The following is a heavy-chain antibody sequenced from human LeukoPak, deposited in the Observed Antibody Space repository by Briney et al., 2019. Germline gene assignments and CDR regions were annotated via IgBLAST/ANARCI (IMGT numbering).Heavy chain of an antibody. CDR2: IRYDGSNK. J-gene: IGHJ3*02. CDR1: GFTFSSYG. Sequence: PGGSLRLSCAASGFTFSSYGMHWVRQAPGKGLEWVAFIRYDGSNKYYADSVKGRFTISRDNSKNTLYLQMNSLRAEDTAVYYCAKYRGLYGSGPSEDAFDIWGQGTMVTVSS. CDR3: AKYRGLYGSGPSEDAFDI. D-gene: IGHD3-10*01. V-gene: IGHV3-30*02.